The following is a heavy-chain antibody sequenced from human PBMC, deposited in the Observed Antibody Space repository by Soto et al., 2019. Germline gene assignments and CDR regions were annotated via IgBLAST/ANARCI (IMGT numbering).Heavy chain of an antibody. CDR1: GFSISSGYF. CDR3: ARDSSGYYWFDP. Sequence: SETLSLTCAVSGFSISSGYFCGWIRQPPGKGPEWLGSIYHSGTTYYNPSVKGRVTISVDTSKNQFSLKMSSVTAADTAVYYCARDSSGYYWFDPWGQGTLVTVSS. J-gene: IGHJ5*02. CDR2: IYHSGTT. V-gene: IGHV4-38-2*02. D-gene: IGHD3-22*01.